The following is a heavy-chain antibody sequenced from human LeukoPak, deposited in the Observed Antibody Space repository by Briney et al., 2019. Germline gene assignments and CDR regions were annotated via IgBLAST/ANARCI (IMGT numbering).Heavy chain of an antibody. CDR2: ITPIFGTA. CDR3: ARDPTHYDFWSGETQAPVDY. J-gene: IGHJ4*02. D-gene: IGHD3-3*01. CDR1: GGTFRSNA. Sequence: ASVKVSCKASGGTFRSNAISWVRQAPGQGLEWMGGITPIFGTANYAQKFQGRVTITAVESTSTAYMELSSLRSEDTAVYYCARDPTHYDFWSGETQAPVDYWGQGTLVTVSS. V-gene: IGHV1-69*13.